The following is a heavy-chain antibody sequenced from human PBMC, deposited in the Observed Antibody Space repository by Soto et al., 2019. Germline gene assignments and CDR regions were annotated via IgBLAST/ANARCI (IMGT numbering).Heavy chain of an antibody. CDR1: GFTFSNYW. V-gene: IGHV3-74*01. CDR2: IKGDGSRI. D-gene: IGHD4-17*01. CDR3: ARGLPGYYGKDV. J-gene: IGHJ6*02. Sequence: EVQLVESGGGLVQPGGSLRLSCVASGFTFSNYWIHWVRQAPGKGLVWVSRIKGDGSRIDYADSVKGRFTISRDNAENTVYVQMNSLGDEDAAVYYCARGLPGYYGKDVWGQGTTVTVSS.